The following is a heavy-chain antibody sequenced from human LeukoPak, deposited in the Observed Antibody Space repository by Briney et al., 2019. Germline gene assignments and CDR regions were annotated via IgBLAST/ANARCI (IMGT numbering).Heavy chain of an antibody. V-gene: IGHV3-23*01. CDR1: GFTFGSYA. CDR2: ISGSGGST. Sequence: GGSLRLSCAASGFTFGSYAMSWVRQAPGKGLEWVSAISGSGGSTYYADSVKGRFTISRDNSKNTLYLQMNSLRAEDTAVYYCAKGSAPTLRWSYFDYWGQGTLVTVSS. D-gene: IGHD4-17*01. CDR3: AKGSAPTLRWSYFDY. J-gene: IGHJ4*02.